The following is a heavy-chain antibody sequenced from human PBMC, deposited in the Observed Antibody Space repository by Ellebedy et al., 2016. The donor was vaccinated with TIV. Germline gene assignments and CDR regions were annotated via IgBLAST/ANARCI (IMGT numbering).Heavy chain of an antibody. V-gene: IGHV3-66*01. D-gene: IGHD3/OR15-3a*01. CDR1: GFTFSNNS. CDR3: AKGTFGRGRSGSLDS. J-gene: IGHJ4*02. Sequence: GESLKISCAASGFTFSNNSMNWVRQAPGKGLEWVAASYSGGSTYYADFVKGRFTFSRDTSKNTLSFQMNNLRAEDTAVYYCAKGTFGRGRSGSLDSWGQGTLVTVSS. CDR2: SYSGGST.